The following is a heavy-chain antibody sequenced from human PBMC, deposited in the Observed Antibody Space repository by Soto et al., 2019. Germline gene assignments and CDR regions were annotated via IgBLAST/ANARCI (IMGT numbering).Heavy chain of an antibody. V-gene: IGHV1-18*01. J-gene: IGHJ4*02. CDR2: IHAGNGNT. Sequence: ASVKVSCKASGGTFSSYAISWVRQAPGQGLEWMGGIHAGNGNTESSEKFQDRVTLTTDTSASTAYMELSSLRSDDTAPYYCARDAFYNFRSGSPSHLFDFWGQGSLVTVSS. CDR1: GGTFSSYA. CDR3: ARDAFYNFRSGSPSHLFDF. D-gene: IGHD3-3*01.